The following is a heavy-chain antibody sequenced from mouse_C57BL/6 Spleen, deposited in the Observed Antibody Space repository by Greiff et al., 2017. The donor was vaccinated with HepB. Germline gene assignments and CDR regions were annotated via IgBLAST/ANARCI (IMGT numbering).Heavy chain of an antibody. Sequence: EVQLQQSGPELVKPGASVKIPCKASGYTFTDYNMDWVKQSHGKSLEWIGDINPNNGGTIYNQKFKGKATLTVDKSSSTAYMDLRSLTSEDTAVYYCARTLITTVVANFDYWGQGTTLTVSS. D-gene: IGHD1-1*01. J-gene: IGHJ2*01. CDR1: GYTFTDYN. V-gene: IGHV1-18*01. CDR2: INPNNGGT. CDR3: ARTLITTVVANFDY.